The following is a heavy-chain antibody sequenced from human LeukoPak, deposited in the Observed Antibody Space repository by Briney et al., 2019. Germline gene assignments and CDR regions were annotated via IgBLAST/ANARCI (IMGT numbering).Heavy chain of an antibody. CDR3: AKDRSVRGVLGRFQH. V-gene: IGHV3-64D*06. D-gene: IGHD3-10*01. CDR1: GFTFSSYA. Sequence: PGGSLRLSCSASGFTFSSYAMHWVRQAPGKGLEYVSAISSNGGSTYYADSVKGRFTISRDNSKNTLYLQMSSLRAEDTAVYYCAKDRSVRGVLGRFQHWGQGTLVTVSS. CDR2: ISSNGGST. J-gene: IGHJ1*01.